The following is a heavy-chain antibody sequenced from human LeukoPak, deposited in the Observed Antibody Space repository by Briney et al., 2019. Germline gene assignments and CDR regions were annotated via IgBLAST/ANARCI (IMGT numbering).Heavy chain of an antibody. J-gene: IGHJ4*02. V-gene: IGHV3-23*01. Sequence: GGSLRLSSAASGFTFSSYAMSWVRQAPGKGLEWVSAISGSGGSTYYADSVKGRFTISRDNSKNTLYLQMNSLRAEDTAVYYCAKGLLIDSSGWYWGQGTLVTVSS. D-gene: IGHD6-19*01. CDR1: GFTFSSYA. CDR3: AKGLLIDSSGWY. CDR2: ISGSGGST.